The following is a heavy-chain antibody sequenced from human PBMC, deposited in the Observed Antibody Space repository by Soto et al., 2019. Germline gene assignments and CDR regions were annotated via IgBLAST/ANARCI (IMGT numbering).Heavy chain of an antibody. J-gene: IGHJ4*02. CDR2: ISWNSGSI. Sequence: GGSLRLSCAASGFTFDDYAMHWVRQAPGKGLEWVSGISWNSGSIGYADSVKGRFTISRDNAKNSLYLQMNSLRAEDTALYYCAKENYDILTGYYKGGYFDYWGQGTLVTVSS. CDR1: GFTFDDYA. D-gene: IGHD3-9*01. V-gene: IGHV3-9*01. CDR3: AKENYDILTGYYKGGYFDY.